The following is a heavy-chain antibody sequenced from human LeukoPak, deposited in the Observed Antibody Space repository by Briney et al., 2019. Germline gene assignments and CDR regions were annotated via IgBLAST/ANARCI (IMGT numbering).Heavy chain of an antibody. Sequence: SETLSLTCTVSLGSPSCKDYFRGWIRQTPGTGLERIGNVELSVRTPFTPSLISRLTISPDWSRKHISLRLCSVTPPHTPSYYCARHDASFAHLSGSLPDFWGQGILVTVSS. CDR2: VELSVRT. J-gene: IGHJ4*02. CDR1: LGSPSCKDYF. CDR3: ARHDASFAHLSGSLPDF. V-gene: IGHV4-39*01. D-gene: IGHD3-10*01.